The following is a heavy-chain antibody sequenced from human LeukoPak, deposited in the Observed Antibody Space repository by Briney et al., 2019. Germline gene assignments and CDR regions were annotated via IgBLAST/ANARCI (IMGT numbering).Heavy chain of an antibody. Sequence: QAGGSLRLSCAASGFTFSSYWMHWVRQAPGKGLVWVSRINSDGSSTSYADSVKGRFTISRDNAKNTLYLQMNSLRAEDTAVYYCAKHYYDSRGYYLTAFDIWGQGTMVTVSS. D-gene: IGHD3-22*01. CDR2: INSDGSST. J-gene: IGHJ3*02. CDR1: GFTFSSYW. V-gene: IGHV3-74*01. CDR3: AKHYYDSRGYYLTAFDI.